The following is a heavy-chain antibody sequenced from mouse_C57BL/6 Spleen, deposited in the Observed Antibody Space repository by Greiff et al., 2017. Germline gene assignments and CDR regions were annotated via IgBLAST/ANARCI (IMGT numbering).Heavy chain of an antibody. V-gene: IGHV1-69*01. CDR2: IDPSDSYT. Sequence: QVQLQQPGAELVMPGASVKLSCKASGYTFTSYWMHWVKQRPGQGLEWIGEIDPSDSYTNYNQKFKGKSTLTVDKSSSTAYMQLSSLTSEDSAVYYCARSTVSTTVVDYWGQGTLVTVSA. J-gene: IGHJ3*01. D-gene: IGHD1-1*01. CDR1: GYTFTSYW. CDR3: ARSTVSTTVVDY.